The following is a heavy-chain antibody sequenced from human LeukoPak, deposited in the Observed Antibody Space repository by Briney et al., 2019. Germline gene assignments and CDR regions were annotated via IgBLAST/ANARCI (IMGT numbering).Heavy chain of an antibody. J-gene: IGHJ2*01. CDR1: GGSISSYY. Sequence: SETLSLTCTVSGGSISSYYWSWIRQPPGKGLEWMGYIYYSGNTNYNPSLKSRVSISIDTSKNQFSLQLSSVTAADTAVYYCARDRDSSGLRDFDLWGRGTLVTVSA. CDR3: ARDRDSSGLRDFDL. D-gene: IGHD3-22*01. V-gene: IGHV4-59*01. CDR2: IYYSGNT.